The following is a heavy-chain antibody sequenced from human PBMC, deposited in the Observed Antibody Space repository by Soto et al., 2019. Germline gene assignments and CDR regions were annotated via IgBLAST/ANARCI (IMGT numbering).Heavy chain of an antibody. Sequence: QVQLVESGGGVVQPGRSLRLSCAASGFTFSSYAMHWVRQAPGKVLEWVAVISYDGSNKYYADSVKGRFTISRDNSKNTLYLQMNSLRAEDTAVYYCARESHRGGDFDYWGQGTLVTVSS. D-gene: IGHD3-10*01. V-gene: IGHV3-30-3*01. CDR1: GFTFSSYA. J-gene: IGHJ4*02. CDR2: ISYDGSNK. CDR3: ARESHRGGDFDY.